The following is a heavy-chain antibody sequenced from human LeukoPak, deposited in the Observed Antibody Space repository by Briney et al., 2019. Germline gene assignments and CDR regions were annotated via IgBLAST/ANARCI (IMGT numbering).Heavy chain of an antibody. CDR2: ISYDGSNK. Sequence: GGSLRLSCEASGFTFNNFGMHWVRQAPGKGLEWVAVISYDGSNKYYADSVKGRFTISRDNSKNTLYLQMNSLRAEDTAVYYCAKSRGIYDNSGWRTFDYWGQGTLVTVSS. J-gene: IGHJ4*02. D-gene: IGHD6-19*01. V-gene: IGHV3-30*18. CDR3: AKSRGIYDNSGWRTFDY. CDR1: GFTFNNFG.